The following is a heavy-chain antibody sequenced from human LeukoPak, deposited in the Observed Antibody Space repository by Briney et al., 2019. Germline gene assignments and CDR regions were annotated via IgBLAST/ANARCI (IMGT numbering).Heavy chain of an antibody. Sequence: ASVKVSCKASGYTFTRYPIHWMRQAPGQRLEWMGWINVDKGNTKYSQRFQGRVTITRDTSASTAYMDLSSLRFEDTAVYYCARERGYSYGYDFWGQGTLVTVSS. D-gene: IGHD5-18*01. CDR3: ARERGYSYGYDF. CDR2: INVDKGNT. J-gene: IGHJ4*02. V-gene: IGHV1-3*01. CDR1: GYTFTRYP.